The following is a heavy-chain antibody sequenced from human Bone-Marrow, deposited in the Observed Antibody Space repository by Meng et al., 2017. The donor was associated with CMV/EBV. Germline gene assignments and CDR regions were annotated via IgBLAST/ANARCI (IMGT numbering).Heavy chain of an antibody. V-gene: IGHV2-5*01. J-gene: IGHJ3*02. D-gene: IGHD3-16*02. CDR2: IYWNDDK. CDR3: AHSTFGGVIVAAFDI. CDR1: GFSLSTSGVG. Sequence: SGPTLVKPTQTLTLTCTFSGFSLSTSGVGVGWIRQPPGKALEWLALIYWNDDKRYSPSLKSRLTITKDTTKNQVVLTMTNMDPVDTATYYCAHSTFGGVIVAAFDIWGQGTMVTVSS.